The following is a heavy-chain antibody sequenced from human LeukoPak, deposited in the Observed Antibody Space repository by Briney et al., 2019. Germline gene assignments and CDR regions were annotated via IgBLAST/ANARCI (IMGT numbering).Heavy chain of an antibody. CDR3: ARGPKYISATGPYYFDY. V-gene: IGHV3-48*03. J-gene: IGHJ4*02. Sequence: PGGSLRLSCAASGFTFSSYEMNWVRQAPGKGLEWISYISDSDSTKNYADSVKGRFTISRDNAKNSMYLQMYSLRAEDTAVYYCARGPKYISATGPYYFDYWGQGTPVTVSS. CDR2: ISDSDSTK. D-gene: IGHD6-13*01. CDR1: GFTFSSYE.